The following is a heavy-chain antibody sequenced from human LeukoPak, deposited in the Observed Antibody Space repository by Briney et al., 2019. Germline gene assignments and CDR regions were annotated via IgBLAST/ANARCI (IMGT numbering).Heavy chain of an antibody. Sequence: ASVKVSCKASGYTFTNFYMHWVRQAPGQGLEWMALINPSGGRTEYAQKFQGRVTVTRDTSTNTVYMELSSLRSEDTALYYCARAHGGGYPGYWGQGTLVTVSS. D-gene: IGHD1-26*01. J-gene: IGHJ4*02. V-gene: IGHV1-46*01. CDR1: GYTFTNFY. CDR3: ARAHGGGYPGY. CDR2: INPSGGRT.